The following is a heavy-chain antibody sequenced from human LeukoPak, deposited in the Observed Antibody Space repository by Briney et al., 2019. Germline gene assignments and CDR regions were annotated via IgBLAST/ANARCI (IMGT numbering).Heavy chain of an antibody. J-gene: IGHJ4*02. CDR2: IYTSGST. CDR3: ASSTGSGSYYPLFDY. D-gene: IGHD3-10*01. CDR1: GGSISSGSYS. Sequence: SETLSLTCTVSGGSISSGSYSWSWIRQPAGNGLEWIGRIYTSGSTNYNPSLKSRVTISVDTSKNQFSMKLSSVTAADTAVYYCASSTGSGSYYPLFDYWGQGTLVTVSS. V-gene: IGHV4-61*02.